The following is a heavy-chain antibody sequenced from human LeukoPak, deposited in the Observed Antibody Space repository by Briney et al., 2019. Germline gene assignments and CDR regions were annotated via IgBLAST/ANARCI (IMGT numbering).Heavy chain of an antibody. D-gene: IGHD6-19*01. V-gene: IGHV4-4*07. J-gene: IGHJ4*02. CDR3: ARSPLTSSGWYRADY. Sequence: SETLSLTCTVSGGSISSYYWSWIRQPAGKGLEWIGRIYSSGSTTYNPSLKSRVTMSLDTSKNQFSLKLNSVTAADTAVYYCARSPLTSSGWYRADYWGQGTLVTVSS. CDR2: IYSSGST. CDR1: GGSISSYY.